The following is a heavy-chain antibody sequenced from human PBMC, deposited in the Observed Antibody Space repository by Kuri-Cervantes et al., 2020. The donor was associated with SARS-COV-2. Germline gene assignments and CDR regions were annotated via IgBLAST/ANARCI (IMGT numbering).Heavy chain of an antibody. D-gene: IGHD2-15*01. CDR1: GGTFSSYA. Sequence: SVKVSCKASGGTFSSYAISWVRQAPGRGLEWMGGIIPIFGTANYAQKFQGRVTITADKSTSTAYMELSSLRSEDTAVYYCKMVAARYYFDYWGQGTLVTVSS. J-gene: IGHJ4*02. CDR2: IIPIFGTA. CDR3: KMVAARYYFDY. V-gene: IGHV1-69*06.